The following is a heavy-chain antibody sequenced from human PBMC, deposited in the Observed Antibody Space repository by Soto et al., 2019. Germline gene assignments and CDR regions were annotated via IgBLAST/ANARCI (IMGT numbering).Heavy chain of an antibody. CDR3: ATRYCSGGSCFGLTSGAFDI. CDR1: GYTFTSYG. D-gene: IGHD2-15*01. J-gene: IGHJ3*02. V-gene: IGHV1-18*01. Sequence: ASVKVSCKASGYTFTSYGISWVRQAPGQGLEWMGWISAYNGNTNYAQKLQGRVTMTTDTSTSTAYMELRSLRSDDTAVYYCATRYCSGGSCFGLTSGAFDIWGQGTMVTVSS. CDR2: ISAYNGNT.